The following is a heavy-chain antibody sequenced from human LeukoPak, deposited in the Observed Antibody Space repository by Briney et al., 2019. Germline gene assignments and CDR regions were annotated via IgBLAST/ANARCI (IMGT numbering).Heavy chain of an antibody. D-gene: IGHD1-26*01. Sequence: DSVKVSCKASGYTFTSYAMHWVRQAPGQRLEWMGWINAGNGNTKYSQKFQGRVTITRDTSASTAYMELSSLRSEDTAVYYCARVWGSGSFWFDPWGQGTLVTVSS. CDR1: GYTFTSYA. CDR2: INAGNGNT. J-gene: IGHJ5*02. CDR3: ARVWGSGSFWFDP. V-gene: IGHV1-3*01.